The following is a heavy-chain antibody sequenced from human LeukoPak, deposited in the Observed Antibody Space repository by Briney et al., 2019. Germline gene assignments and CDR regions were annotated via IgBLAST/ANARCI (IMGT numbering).Heavy chain of an antibody. Sequence: GGSLRLSCAASGFTFNDAWMNWVRQAPGKGLEWVGRIKRKTDGGTADYAAPVKGRFTISRDDSKNTLYLQMNSLKTEDTAVYYCTTGNWGPHWGQGTLVTVSS. CDR1: GFTFNDAW. J-gene: IGHJ4*02. CDR2: IKRKTDGGTA. D-gene: IGHD7-27*01. CDR3: TTGNWGPH. V-gene: IGHV3-15*07.